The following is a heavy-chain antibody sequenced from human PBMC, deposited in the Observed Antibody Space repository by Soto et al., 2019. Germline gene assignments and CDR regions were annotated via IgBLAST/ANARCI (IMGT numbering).Heavy chain of an antibody. CDR2: IYWDDDK. J-gene: IGHJ5*02. CDR3: AHIVTGCLT. V-gene: IGHV2-5*02. CDR1: GFSLITSGVG. Sequence: QITLKESGPTLVKPTQTLTLTCTISGFSLITSGVGVGWIRQPPGKALEWLALIYWDDDKRYSPSLKSRLTIPKDTSQPQLVLTMTNMDPVDTATYSFAHIVTGCLTWGRGALVTVSS. D-gene: IGHD3-16*01.